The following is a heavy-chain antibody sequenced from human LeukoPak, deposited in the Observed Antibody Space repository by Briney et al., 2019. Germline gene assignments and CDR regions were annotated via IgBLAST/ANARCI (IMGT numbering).Heavy chain of an antibody. D-gene: IGHD5-12*01. Sequence: GGSLRLSCTGSGFTFGDYAMSRVRQAPGKGLEWVGFIRSKAYGGTTECAASVKGRFTISRDDSKSIAYLQMNSLKTEDTAVYYCTREEGGYSDYWGQGTLVTVSS. CDR3: TREEGGYSDY. CDR1: GFTFGDYA. J-gene: IGHJ4*02. CDR2: IRSKAYGGTT. V-gene: IGHV3-49*04.